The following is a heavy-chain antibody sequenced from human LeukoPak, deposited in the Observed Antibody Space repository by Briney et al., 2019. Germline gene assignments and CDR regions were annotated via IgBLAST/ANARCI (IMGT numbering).Heavy chain of an antibody. J-gene: IGHJ6*02. Sequence: GASVKVSCKASGYTFTNYGISWVRQAPGQGLEWMGWISAYNGNTNYAQKLQGRVTMTTDTSTSTAYMELRSLRSDDTAVYYCARATPYDSSGYYYLYYYGMDVWGQGTTVTVSS. V-gene: IGHV1-18*01. CDR2: ISAYNGNT. D-gene: IGHD3-22*01. CDR1: GYTFTNYG. CDR3: ARATPYDSSGYYYLYYYGMDV.